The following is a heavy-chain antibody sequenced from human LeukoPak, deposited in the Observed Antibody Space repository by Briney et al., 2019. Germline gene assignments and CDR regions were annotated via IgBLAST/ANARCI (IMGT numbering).Heavy chain of an antibody. CDR2: TNHSGST. Sequence: SETLSLTCAVYGGSFSGYYWSWIRQPPGKGLEWIGETNHSGSTNYNPSLKSRVTISVDTSKNQFSLKLSSVTAADTAVYYCAREAYCGGDCYSGSSYWGQGTLVTVSS. D-gene: IGHD2-21*02. V-gene: IGHV4-34*01. CDR1: GGSFSGYY. J-gene: IGHJ4*02. CDR3: AREAYCGGDCYSGSSY.